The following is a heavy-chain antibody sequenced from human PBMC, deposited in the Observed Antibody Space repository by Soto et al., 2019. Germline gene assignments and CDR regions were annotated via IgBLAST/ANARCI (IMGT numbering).Heavy chain of an antibody. CDR1: GGTFSSYA. D-gene: IGHD6-13*01. Sequence: QVQLVQSGAEVKKPGSSVKVSCKASGGTFSSYAISWVRQAPGQGLEWMGGIIPIFGTANYAQKFQGRVTITADESTSTGYMELSSLRSEDTAVYYCARSESWQQLPPYYYYGMDVWGQGTTVTVSS. CDR3: ARSESWQQLPPYYYYGMDV. V-gene: IGHV1-69*01. J-gene: IGHJ6*02. CDR2: IIPIFGTA.